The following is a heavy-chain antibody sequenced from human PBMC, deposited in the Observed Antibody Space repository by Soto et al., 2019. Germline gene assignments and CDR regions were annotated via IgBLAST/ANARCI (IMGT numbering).Heavy chain of an antibody. CDR2: INHSGST. V-gene: IGHV4-34*01. Sequence: PSETLSLTCAVYGGSFSGYYWSWIRQPPGKGLEWIGEINHSGSTNYNPSLKSRVTISVDTSKNQFSLKLSSVTAADTAVYYCARDEGYSSSPNSFDPWGQGTLVTVSS. J-gene: IGHJ5*02. CDR1: GGSFSGYY. D-gene: IGHD6-13*01. CDR3: ARDEGYSSSPNSFDP.